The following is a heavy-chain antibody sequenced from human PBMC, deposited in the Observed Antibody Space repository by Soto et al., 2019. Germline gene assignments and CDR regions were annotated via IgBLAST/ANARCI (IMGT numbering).Heavy chain of an antibody. V-gene: IGHV4-31*01. CDR3: ARDLRVNYYDSGWFDP. Sequence: QVQLQESGPGLVKPSQTLSLTCTVSGGSISSGGYYWSWIRQHPGKGLEWIGYIYYSGSTYYNPSLKSQVTISVVTNKTQYSLKLSSVTAADTAVYYCARDLRVNYYDSGWFDPWGQGTLVTVSS. CDR2: IYYSGST. D-gene: IGHD3-22*01. CDR1: GGSISSGGYY. J-gene: IGHJ5*02.